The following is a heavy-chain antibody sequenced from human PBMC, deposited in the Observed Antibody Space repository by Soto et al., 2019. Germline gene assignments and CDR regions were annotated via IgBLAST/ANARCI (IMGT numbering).Heavy chain of an antibody. J-gene: IGHJ3*02. Sequence: GGSLRLSCAASGFTFSSYWMSWVRQAPGKGLEWVANIKQDGSGKYYVDSVKGRFTISRDNAKNSPYLQMNSLRAEDTAVYYCARDPYYDFWSGPLDAFDIWGQGTMVTVSS. CDR2: IKQDGSGK. CDR3: ARDPYYDFWSGPLDAFDI. D-gene: IGHD3-3*01. V-gene: IGHV3-7*01. CDR1: GFTFSSYW.